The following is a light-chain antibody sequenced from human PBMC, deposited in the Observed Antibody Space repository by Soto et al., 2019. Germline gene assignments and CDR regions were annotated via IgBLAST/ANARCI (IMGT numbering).Light chain of an antibody. V-gene: IGKV1-39*01. J-gene: IGKJ1*01. CDR3: QQSHSSPT. CDR2: GAT. Sequence: DIQMSQSPSSLSASVGDRVTITCRASQRISNYLNWYQQVPGRATKILIYGATSLESGVPSRFSGTGSGTDFTLTISNLQPEDFATYYCQQSHSSPTFGQGTKV. CDR1: QRISNY.